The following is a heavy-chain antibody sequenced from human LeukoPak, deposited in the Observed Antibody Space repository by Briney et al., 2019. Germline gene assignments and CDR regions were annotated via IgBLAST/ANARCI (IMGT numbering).Heavy chain of an antibody. V-gene: IGHV3-30*02. J-gene: IGHJ4*02. CDR3: ARDMSSGWYSNFDY. CDR2: IRYDGSNK. D-gene: IGHD6-19*01. CDR1: GFTFSSYG. Sequence: GGSLRLSCAASGFTFSSYGMHWVRQAPGKGLEWVAFIRYDGSNKYYADSVKGRFTISRDNSKNTLYLQMNSLRAEDTAVYYCARDMSSGWYSNFDYWGQGTLVTVSS.